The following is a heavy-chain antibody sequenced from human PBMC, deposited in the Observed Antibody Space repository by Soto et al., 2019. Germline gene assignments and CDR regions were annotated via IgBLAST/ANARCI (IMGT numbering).Heavy chain of an antibody. V-gene: IGHV4-4*07. D-gene: IGHD3-22*01. J-gene: IGHJ4*02. Sequence: SETLSLTCTVSGGSISSYYWSWIRQPAGKGLEWIGRIYTSGSSNYNPSLKSRVTMSVDTSKNQFSLKLSSVTAADTAVYYCARVGYDSSGYYHYYFDYWGQGTLVTVSS. CDR2: IYTSGSS. CDR3: ARVGYDSSGYYHYYFDY. CDR1: GGSISSYY.